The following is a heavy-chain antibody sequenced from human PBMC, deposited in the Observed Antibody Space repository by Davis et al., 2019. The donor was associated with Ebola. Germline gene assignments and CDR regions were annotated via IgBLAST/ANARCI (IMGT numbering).Heavy chain of an antibody. CDR3: AKDLGTSGIFDM. J-gene: IGHJ3*02. V-gene: IGHV3-23*01. CDR2: ISGSGGST. CDR1: GFVFSSYA. Sequence: GESLKISCAASGFVFSSYAMSWVRQAPGKGLEWVSAISGSGGSTYYADSVKGRFTISRDNSKSTLYLQMNTLRAEDTAVYFCAKDLGTSGIFDMLGQGTVVTVSS. D-gene: IGHD1-7*01.